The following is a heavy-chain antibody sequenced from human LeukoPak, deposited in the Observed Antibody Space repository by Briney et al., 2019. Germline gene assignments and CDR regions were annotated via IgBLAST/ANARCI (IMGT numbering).Heavy chain of an antibody. V-gene: IGHV1-69*01. D-gene: IGHD6-13*01. J-gene: IGHJ6*02. Sequence: SVKVSCKASGGTFSSYAISWVRQAPGQGLEWMGGIIPIFGTANYAQKFQGRVTITADESTSTAYMELSSLRSEDTAVYYCARDRWYRANYYYGMDVWGQGTRSPSP. CDR1: GGTFSSYA. CDR3: ARDRWYRANYYYGMDV. CDR2: IIPIFGTA.